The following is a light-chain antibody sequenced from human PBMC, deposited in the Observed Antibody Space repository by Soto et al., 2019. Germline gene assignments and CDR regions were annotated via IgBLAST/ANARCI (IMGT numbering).Light chain of an antibody. V-gene: IGKV3D-15*01. J-gene: IGKJ2*01. CDR1: QSVSSN. CDR3: QQYNNWPPYT. CDR2: GAS. Sequence: EIVMKQSPATLSVSPGERATLSCRASQSVSSNLAWYQQKPGQAPRLLIYGASTRATGIPARFSGSGSGTEFTLTISSRQSEDFAVYYCQQYNNWPPYTFGQGTKLEIK.